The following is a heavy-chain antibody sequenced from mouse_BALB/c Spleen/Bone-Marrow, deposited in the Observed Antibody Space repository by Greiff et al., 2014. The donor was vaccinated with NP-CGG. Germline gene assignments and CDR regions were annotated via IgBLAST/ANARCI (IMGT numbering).Heavy chain of an antibody. D-gene: IGHD4-1*01. V-gene: IGHV2-6-5*01. CDR1: GFSLTDYG. Sequence: VMLVESGPGLVAPSQSLSITCTVSGFSLTDYGVSWIRQPPGKGLEWLGVIWGGGITYYNSTLRSRLSISKDNSKSQVFLKMNSLQTGDTAMYYCAKLNWDEGDYWGQGTTLTVSS. CDR3: AKLNWDEGDY. CDR2: IWGGGIT. J-gene: IGHJ2*01.